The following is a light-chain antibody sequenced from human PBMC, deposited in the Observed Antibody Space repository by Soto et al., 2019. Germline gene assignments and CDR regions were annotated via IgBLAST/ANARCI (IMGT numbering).Light chain of an antibody. J-gene: IGKJ5*01. CDR1: QSIHTS. CDR3: QQRNVWPPIT. V-gene: IGKV3-11*01. Sequence: VLTQSPATLSLSPGERATLSCRASQSIHTSLAWYQRKPGQPPRLVVYDSTLRANGVPDRFGGSRSGTEFTLTINNLEPDDFAVYYCQQRNVWPPITFGQGTRLEI. CDR2: DST.